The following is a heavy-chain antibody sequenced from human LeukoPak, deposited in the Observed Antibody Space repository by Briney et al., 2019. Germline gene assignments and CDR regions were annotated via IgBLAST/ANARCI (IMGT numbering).Heavy chain of an antibody. D-gene: IGHD1-26*01. CDR2: ISYDGSNK. V-gene: IGHV3-30-3*01. Sequence: GRSLRLSCAASGFTFSSYAMHWVRQAPGKGLEWVAVISYDGSNKYYADSVKGRFTISRDNSKNTLYLQMNSLRAEDTAVYYCARGGGATKALDYWGQGTLVTVSS. CDR3: ARGGGATKALDY. J-gene: IGHJ4*02. CDR1: GFTFSSYA.